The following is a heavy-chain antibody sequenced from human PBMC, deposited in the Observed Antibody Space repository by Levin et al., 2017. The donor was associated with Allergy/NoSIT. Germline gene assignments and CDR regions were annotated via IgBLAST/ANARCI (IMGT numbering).Heavy chain of an antibody. V-gene: IGHV4-59*01. D-gene: IGHD4-17*01. CDR3: ARGEYGDYTYYFDY. J-gene: IGHJ4*02. CDR1: GGSISSYY. CDR2: IYYSGST. Sequence: SQTLSLTCTVSGGSISSYYWSWIRQPPGKGLEWIGYIYYSGSTNYNPSLKSRVTISVDTSKNQFSLKLSSVTAADTAVYYCARGEYGDYTYYFDYWGQGTLVTVSS.